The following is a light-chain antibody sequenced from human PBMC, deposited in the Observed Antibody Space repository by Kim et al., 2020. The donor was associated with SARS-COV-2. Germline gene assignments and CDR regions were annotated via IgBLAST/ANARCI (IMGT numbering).Light chain of an antibody. J-gene: IGLJ1*01. V-gene: IGLV2-14*03. CDR2: DGS. CDR3: SSYTGSGTLV. Sequence: GQSITLPCTGTSSDIGGYNYVSGYQHRPGTAPKLISYDGSNRPSGVSNRFSGSKSGNTASLTISGLQAEDEADYYCSSYTGSGTLVFGTGTKVTVL. CDR1: SSDIGGYNY.